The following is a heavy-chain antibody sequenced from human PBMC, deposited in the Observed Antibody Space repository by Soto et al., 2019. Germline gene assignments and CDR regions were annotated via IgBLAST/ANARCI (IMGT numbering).Heavy chain of an antibody. CDR3: TRGYYYGMDV. Sequence: EVQLVQSGGGLVQPGGSLRLSCAASGFSVSNQDMHWVRQATGKSLEWVSAIGTAGDTHYPGSVKGRFTISRDNAKNSLYLQMNSLSAGATAVYYCTRGYYYGMDVWGQGTTVTVSS. V-gene: IGHV3-13*01. CDR2: IGTAGDT. CDR1: GFSVSNQD. J-gene: IGHJ6*02.